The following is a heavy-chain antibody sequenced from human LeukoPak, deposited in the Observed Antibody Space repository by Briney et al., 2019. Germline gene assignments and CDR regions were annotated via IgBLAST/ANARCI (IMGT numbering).Heavy chain of an antibody. V-gene: IGHV3-23*01. CDR1: GFTFSSYA. CDR2: ISGSGGST. Sequence: GSLRLSCAASGFTFSSYAMSWVRQAPGKGLEWVSAISGSGGSTYYADSVKGRFTISRDNSKNTLYLQMNSLRAEDTAVYYCAKDLAGPRLAAAGTCFDYWGQGTLVTVSS. J-gene: IGHJ4*02. CDR3: AKDLAGPRLAAAGTCFDY. D-gene: IGHD6-13*01.